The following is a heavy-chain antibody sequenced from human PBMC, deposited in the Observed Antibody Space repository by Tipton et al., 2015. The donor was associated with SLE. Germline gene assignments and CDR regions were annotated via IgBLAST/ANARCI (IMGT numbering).Heavy chain of an antibody. J-gene: IGHJ6*03. Sequence: SLRLSCAASGFTVSSNYMSWVRQAPGKGLEWVSVIYSGGSTYYANSVQGRFTISRDNAKNTLYLQMNSLRPEDTAVYYCTRDRDRLVLRFLENYMDVWGKGPRSPSP. CDR1: GFTVSSNY. CDR3: TRDRDRLVLRFLENYMDV. CDR2: IYSGGST. D-gene: IGHD3-3*01. V-gene: IGHV3-53*01.